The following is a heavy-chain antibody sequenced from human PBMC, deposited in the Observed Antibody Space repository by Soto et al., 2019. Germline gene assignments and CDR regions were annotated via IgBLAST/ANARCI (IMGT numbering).Heavy chain of an antibody. V-gene: IGHV3-23*01. CDR3: AKASSTISPDY. J-gene: IGHJ4*02. CDR1: GFTFTDYA. Sequence: EVQLLESGGGLVQPGGSLRLSCAASGFTFTDYATTWVRQAPGKGLEWISSISGSGSSTFYAGSVKGRFTISRDNSRNTVSLQMNSLRAEDTAVHYCAKASSTISPDYWGQGTLVTVSS. D-gene: IGHD6-6*01. CDR2: ISGSGSST.